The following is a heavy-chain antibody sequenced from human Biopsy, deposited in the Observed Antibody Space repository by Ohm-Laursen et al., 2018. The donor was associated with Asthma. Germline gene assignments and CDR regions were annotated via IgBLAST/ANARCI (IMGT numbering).Heavy chain of an antibody. CDR3: AKGGTYTTDRYAY. CDR2: ISGSGGST. V-gene: IGHV3-23*01. D-gene: IGHD1-26*01. J-gene: IGHJ4*02. CDR1: GFTFSSYA. Sequence: GSLRLSCAASGFTFSSYAMSWVRQPPGKGLEWVSTISGSGGSTYYVDSVKGRFTISRDNSKNTLYLQMSSLRADDTAVYYCAKGGTYTTDRYAYWGQGSLVTVSS.